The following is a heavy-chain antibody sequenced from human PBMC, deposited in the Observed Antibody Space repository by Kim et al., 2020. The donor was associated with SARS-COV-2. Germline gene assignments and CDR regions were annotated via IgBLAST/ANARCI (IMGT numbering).Heavy chain of an antibody. CDR1: GGSISSSSYY. CDR2: IYYSGST. V-gene: IGHV4-39*01. CDR3: VRHVRDGYKSRAQGGPIDY. D-gene: IGHD5-12*01. Sequence: SETLSLTCTVSGGSISSSSYYWGWIRQPPGKGLEWIGSIYYSGSTYYNPALKSRVTISVDTSKNQFSLKLSSGTAADTAVYYCVRHVRDGYKSRAQGGPIDYWGQGTLVTVSA. J-gene: IGHJ4*02.